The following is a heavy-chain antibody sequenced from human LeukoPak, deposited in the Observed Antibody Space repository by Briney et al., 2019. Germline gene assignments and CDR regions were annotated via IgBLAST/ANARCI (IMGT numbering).Heavy chain of an antibody. D-gene: IGHD3-22*01. J-gene: IGHJ6*03. CDR2: INPNSGGT. Sequence: ASVKVPCKASGYTFTGYYMHWVRQAPGQGLEWMGWINPNSGGTNYAQKFQGRVTMTRDTSISTAYMELSRLRSDDTAVYYCARFPSYYYDSSGPANMDVWGKGTTVTVSS. CDR1: GYTFTGYY. V-gene: IGHV1-2*02. CDR3: ARFPSYYYDSSGPANMDV.